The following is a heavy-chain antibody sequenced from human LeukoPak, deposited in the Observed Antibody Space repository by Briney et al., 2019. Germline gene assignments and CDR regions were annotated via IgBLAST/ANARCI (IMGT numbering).Heavy chain of an antibody. CDR2: MYYSGXX. CDR3: ARGFQQLASL. D-gene: IGHD6-13*01. J-gene: IGHJ4*02. Sequence: SETLSLTCTISGGSISSYYWSWIRQPPGKGXXWIGYMYYSGXXXYXPXXXXRVTISXXXSRNXFSLRLSSVTAADTAVYYCARGFQQLASLWGQGTLVTVSS. CDR1: GGSISSYY. V-gene: IGHV4-59*01.